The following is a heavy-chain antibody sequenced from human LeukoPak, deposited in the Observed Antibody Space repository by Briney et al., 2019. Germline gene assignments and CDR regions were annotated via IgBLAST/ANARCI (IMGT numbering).Heavy chain of an antibody. Sequence: PGRSLRLSCAAFGFTFGTFGMHWVRQAPGKGLEWVAVVSNDGNDEYDADSVKGRFTISRDTSKNMLYLQMNSLRTDDTTMYYCARTEYCIRGSCYGLAFDVWGQGTMVTVSS. CDR1: GFTFGTFG. D-gene: IGHD2-15*01. V-gene: IGHV3-30*03. J-gene: IGHJ3*01. CDR2: VSNDGNDE. CDR3: ARTEYCIRGSCYGLAFDV.